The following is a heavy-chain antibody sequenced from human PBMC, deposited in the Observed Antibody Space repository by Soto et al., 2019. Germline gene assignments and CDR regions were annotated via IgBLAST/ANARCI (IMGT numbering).Heavy chain of an antibody. CDR2: ISAYNGNT. J-gene: IGHJ5*02. Sequence: GASVKVSCKASGYTFTSYGISWVRQAPGQRLEWMGWISAYNGNTNYAQKLQGRVTMTTDTSTSTAYMELRSPRSDDTAVYYCARDSYSSGWRLDQENWFDPWGQGTLVTVSS. CDR1: GYTFTSYG. D-gene: IGHD6-19*01. CDR3: ARDSYSSGWRLDQENWFDP. V-gene: IGHV1-18*01.